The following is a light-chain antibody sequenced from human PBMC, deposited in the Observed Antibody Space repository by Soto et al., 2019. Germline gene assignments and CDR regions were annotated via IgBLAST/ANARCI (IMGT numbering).Light chain of an antibody. J-gene: IGLJ1*01. CDR2: EVS. Sequence: LTQPASVSGSPGQSITISCTGTSNDVGGSNYVAWYQQHPGKAPKLIIYEVSNRPSGVSNRFSGSKSGNTASLTISGLQAEDEADYYCISYITTSTSYVFGTGTKVTVL. CDR1: SNDVGGSNY. CDR3: ISYITTSTSYV. V-gene: IGLV2-14*01.